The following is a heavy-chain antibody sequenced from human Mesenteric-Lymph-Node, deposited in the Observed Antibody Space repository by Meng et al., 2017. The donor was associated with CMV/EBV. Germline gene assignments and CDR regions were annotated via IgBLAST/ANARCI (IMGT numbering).Heavy chain of an antibody. V-gene: IGHV4-39*07. J-gene: IGHJ4*02. CDR3: ARTLVVPAAIRY. Sequence: SETLSLTCTVSGGSMSTDNYYWGWIRQPPGKGLEWIGIIYYTWSTYYNPSLKSRVTISIDTSKNQFSLKLSSVTAADTAVYYCARTLVVPAAIRYWGQGTLVTVSS. D-gene: IGHD2-2*01. CDR1: GGSMSTDNYY. CDR2: IYYTWST.